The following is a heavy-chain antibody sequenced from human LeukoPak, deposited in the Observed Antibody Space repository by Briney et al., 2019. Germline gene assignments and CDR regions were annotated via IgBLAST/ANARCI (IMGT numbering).Heavy chain of an antibody. J-gene: IGHJ3*02. Sequence: SETLSLTCAVYGGSFSSYYWSWLRQPPGKGLEWIGEINHSGSTNYNPSLKSRVTISVDTSKNQFSLKLSSVTAADTAVYYCARDLYSSRTNDAFVIWGQGTMVTVSS. CDR2: INHSGST. CDR3: ARDLYSSRTNDAFVI. V-gene: IGHV4-34*01. D-gene: IGHD6-13*01. CDR1: GGSFSSYY.